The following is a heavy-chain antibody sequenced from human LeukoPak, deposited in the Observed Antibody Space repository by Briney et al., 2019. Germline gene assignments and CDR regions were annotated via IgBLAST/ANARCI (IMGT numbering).Heavy chain of an antibody. CDR1: GYTFTSYD. V-gene: IGHV1-69*05. J-gene: IGHJ4*02. D-gene: IGHD6-6*01. CDR3: ASLYSSSSIGDY. Sequence: GASVKVSCKASGYTFTSYDINWVRQATGQGLEWMGGIIPIFGTANYAQKFQGRVTITTDESTSTAYMELSSLRSEDTAVYYCASLYSSSSIGDYWGQGTLVTVSS. CDR2: IIPIFGTA.